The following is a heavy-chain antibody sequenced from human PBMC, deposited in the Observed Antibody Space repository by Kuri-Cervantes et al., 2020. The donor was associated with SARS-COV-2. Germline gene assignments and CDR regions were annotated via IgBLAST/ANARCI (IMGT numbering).Heavy chain of an antibody. D-gene: IGHD3-10*01. CDR2: IDWDDDK. V-gene: IGHV2-70*04. CDR3: ARVSYGSGES. Sequence: SGPTLVKPTQTFTLTCTFSGFSLSTSGMRASWIRQPPGKALEWLARIDWDDDKFYSTSLKTRLTISKDTSKSQVVLTMTNMDPVDTATYYCARVSYGSGESWGQGTLVTVSS. CDR1: GFSLSTSGMR. J-gene: IGHJ4*02.